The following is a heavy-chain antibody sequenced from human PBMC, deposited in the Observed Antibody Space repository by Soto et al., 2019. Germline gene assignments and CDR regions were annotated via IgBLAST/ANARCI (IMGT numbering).Heavy chain of an antibody. J-gene: IGHJ6*02. CDR2: IYYSGST. CDR1: GGSISSYY. Sequence: QVQLQESGPGLVKPSETLSLTCTVSGGSISSYYWSWIRQPPGKGLEWIGYIYYSGSTNYNPSLKRRVPISVDTSKSQFSLKLSSVTAADTAVYYCARQGAEVVAATLDYGMDVWGQGTTVTVSS. V-gene: IGHV4-59*08. D-gene: IGHD2-15*01. CDR3: ARQGAEVVAATLDYGMDV.